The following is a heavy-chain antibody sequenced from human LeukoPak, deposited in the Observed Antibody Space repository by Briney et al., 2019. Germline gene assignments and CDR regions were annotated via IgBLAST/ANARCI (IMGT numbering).Heavy chain of an antibody. CDR2: IRYDGSNK. D-gene: IGHD2-2*03. Sequence: PGGSLRLSCAASGFTFSSYGMHWVRQAPGKGLEWVAFIRYDGSNKYYADSVKGRFTISRDNSKNTLYLQMNSLRAEDTAVYYCAKRMDIVVVAAADFDYWGQGTLVTVSS. CDR3: AKRMDIVVVAAADFDY. CDR1: GFTFSSYG. V-gene: IGHV3-30*02. J-gene: IGHJ4*02.